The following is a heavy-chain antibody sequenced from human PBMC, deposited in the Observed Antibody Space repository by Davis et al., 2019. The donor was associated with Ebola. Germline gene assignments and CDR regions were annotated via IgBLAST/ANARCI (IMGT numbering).Heavy chain of an antibody. Sequence: SETLSLTCTVSGDSITSGDYSWSWIRQSPGKALEWIGYIHHSGGTYYNPSLKSRLTLSVDTSKNQFSLSLTSVTAADTAVYYCARDDVTGLLDSWGQGSRVIVSS. CDR3: ARDDVTGLLDS. D-gene: IGHD2-8*02. J-gene: IGHJ4*02. CDR2: IHHSGGT. CDR1: GDSITSGDYS. V-gene: IGHV4-30-4*08.